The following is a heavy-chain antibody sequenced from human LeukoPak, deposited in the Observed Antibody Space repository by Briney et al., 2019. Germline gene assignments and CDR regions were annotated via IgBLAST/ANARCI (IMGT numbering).Heavy chain of an antibody. CDR1: GGSFSGYY. CDR3: ANRITIFGVVIQYHPPH. V-gene: IGHV4-34*01. D-gene: IGHD3-3*01. Sequence: SETLSLTCAVYGGSFSGYYWSWIRQPPGKGLEWIGEINHSGSTNYNPSLKSRVTISVDTSKNQFSLKLSSVTAADTAVYYCANRITIFGVVIQYHPPHWGQGTLVTVSS. CDR2: INHSGST. J-gene: IGHJ4*02.